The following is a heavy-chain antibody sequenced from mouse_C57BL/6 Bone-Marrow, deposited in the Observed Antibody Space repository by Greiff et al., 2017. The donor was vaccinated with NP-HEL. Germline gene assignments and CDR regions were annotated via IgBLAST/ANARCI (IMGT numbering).Heavy chain of an antibody. CDR2: ISDGGSYT. J-gene: IGHJ1*03. CDR3: ARDPDWYFDV. Sequence: EVQVVESGGGLVKPGGSLKLSCAASGFTFSSYAMSWVRQTPEKRLAWVATISDGGSYTYYPDNVQGRFTISRDNAKNNLYLQMSHLKSEDTAMYYCARDPDWYFDVWGTGTTVTVSS. V-gene: IGHV5-4*01. CDR1: GFTFSSYA.